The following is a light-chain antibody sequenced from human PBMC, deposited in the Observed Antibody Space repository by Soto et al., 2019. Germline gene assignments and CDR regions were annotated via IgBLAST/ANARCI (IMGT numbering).Light chain of an antibody. Sequence: AIRMTQSPSSFSASTGDRVTITCRASQGISSYLAWYQQKPGKAPKLLIYAASTLQSGVPSRFSGSGSGTDFTLTISCPQSEDFATYYCQQYYSYPYTLGQGTKVDIK. CDR3: QQYYSYPYT. CDR1: QGISSY. V-gene: IGKV1-8*01. CDR2: AAS. J-gene: IGKJ2*01.